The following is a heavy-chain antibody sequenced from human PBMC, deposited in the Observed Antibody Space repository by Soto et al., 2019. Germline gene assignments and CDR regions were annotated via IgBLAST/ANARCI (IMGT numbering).Heavy chain of an antibody. D-gene: IGHD6-13*01. CDR2: IYPGDSDT. CDR3: ARYYSSSPSYYFDY. Sequence: GESLKISCKGSGYIFTSYWIGWVRQMPGKGLEWRRIIYPGDSDTRYSPSFQGQVTISADKSISTAYLQWSSLKASDTAMYYCARYYSSSPSYYFDYWGQGTLVTVSS. V-gene: IGHV5-51*01. CDR1: GYIFTSYW. J-gene: IGHJ4*02.